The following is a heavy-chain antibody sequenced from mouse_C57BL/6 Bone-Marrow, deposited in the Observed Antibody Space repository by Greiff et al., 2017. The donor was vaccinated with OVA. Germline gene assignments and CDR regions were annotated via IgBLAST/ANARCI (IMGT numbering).Heavy chain of an antibody. CDR3: ARDGTGLYYFDY. J-gene: IGHJ2*01. D-gene: IGHD4-1*01. V-gene: IGHV1-81*01. CDR2: IYPRSGNT. Sequence: VKVVESGAELARPGASVKLSCKASGYTFTSYGISWVKQRTGQGLEWIGEIYPRSGNTYYNEKFKGKATLTADKSSSTAYMELRSLTSEDSAVYFCARDGTGLYYFDYWGQGTTLTVSS. CDR1: GYTFTSYG.